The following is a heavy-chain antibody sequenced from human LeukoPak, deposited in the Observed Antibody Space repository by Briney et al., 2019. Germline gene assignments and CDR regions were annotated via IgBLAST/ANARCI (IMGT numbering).Heavy chain of an antibody. V-gene: IGHV3-73*01. D-gene: IGHD5-24*01. Sequence: GGSLRLSCAASGFTFSGSAMHWVRQASGKGLEWVGRIRSKADSYATAYAASLKGRFIISRDDSKNTTYSQMNSLNTEDTAVYYCTRWLQSLEHWGQGTLVSVSS. CDR1: GFTFSGSA. CDR3: TRWLQSLEH. CDR2: IRSKADSYAT. J-gene: IGHJ4*02.